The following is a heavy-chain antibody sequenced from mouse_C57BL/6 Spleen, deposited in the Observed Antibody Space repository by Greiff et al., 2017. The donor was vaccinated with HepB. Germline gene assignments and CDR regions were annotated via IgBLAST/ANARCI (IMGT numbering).Heavy chain of an antibody. V-gene: IGHV1-59*01. D-gene: IGHD2-4*01. CDR3: ARGNDYAYAMDY. J-gene: IGHJ4*01. CDR2: IDPSDSYT. CDR1: GYTFTSYW. Sequence: VQLQQPGAELVRPGTSVKLSCKASGYTFTSYWMHWVKQRPGQGLEWIGVIDPSDSYTNYNQKFKGKATLTVDTSSSTAYMQLSSLTSEDSAVYYCARGNDYAYAMDYWGQGTSVTVSS.